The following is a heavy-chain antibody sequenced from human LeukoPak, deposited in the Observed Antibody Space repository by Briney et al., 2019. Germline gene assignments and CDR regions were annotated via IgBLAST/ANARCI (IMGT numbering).Heavy chain of an antibody. J-gene: IGHJ4*02. Sequence: GESLKISCKGFGYRFTSHWIGWVRQMPGKGLEWMGIIYPGDSDTRYSPSFQGQVTISADKSISTAYLQWSSLKASDTAMYYCAREHCDGDCYSAPFDYWGQGTLVTVSS. D-gene: IGHD2-21*02. V-gene: IGHV5-51*01. CDR3: AREHCDGDCYSAPFDY. CDR1: GYRFTSHW. CDR2: IYPGDSDT.